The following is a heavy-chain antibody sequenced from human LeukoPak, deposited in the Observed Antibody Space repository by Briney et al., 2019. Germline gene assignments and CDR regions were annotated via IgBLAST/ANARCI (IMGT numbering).Heavy chain of an antibody. V-gene: IGHV3-30*03. CDR2: ISYDGSNK. CDR3: ASSANLVGREFDY. J-gene: IGHJ4*02. D-gene: IGHD6-6*01. CDR1: GFTFSSYG. Sequence: GGSLRLSCAASGFTFSSYGMHWVRQAPGKGLEWVAVISYDGSNKYYADSVKGRFTISRDNSKNTLYLQMNSLRAEDTAVFYCASSANLVGREFDYWGQGTLVTVSS.